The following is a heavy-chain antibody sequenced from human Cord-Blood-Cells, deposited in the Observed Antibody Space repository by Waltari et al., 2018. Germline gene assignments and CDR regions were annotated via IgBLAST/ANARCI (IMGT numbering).Heavy chain of an antibody. CDR3: ARESSYDAFDI. Sequence: EVQLVESGGGLVQPGGSLRLSCAASGFTSSSYWMSWVRQAPGKGLEWVANIKQDGSEKYYVESVKGRFTISRDNAKNSLYLQMNSLRAEDTAVYYCARESSYDAFDIWGQGTMVTVSS. CDR1: GFTSSSYW. J-gene: IGHJ3*02. V-gene: IGHV3-7*01. CDR2: IKQDGSEK. D-gene: IGHD6-13*01.